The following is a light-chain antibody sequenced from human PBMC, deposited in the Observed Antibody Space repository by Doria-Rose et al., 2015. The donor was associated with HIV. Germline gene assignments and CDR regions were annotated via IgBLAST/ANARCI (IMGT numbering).Light chain of an antibody. CDR1: QSSSSTY. V-gene: IGKV3-20*01. Sequence: EIVMTQSPGTLSLSPGARATLSCRASQSSSSTYLAWYQQKPGQAPSLLIYDGSTRATGIPDRFSASGSGTDFTLTINRLEPEDFALYYCHQYGTSWTFGQGTKVEI. J-gene: IGKJ1*01. CDR2: DGS. CDR3: HQYGTSWT.